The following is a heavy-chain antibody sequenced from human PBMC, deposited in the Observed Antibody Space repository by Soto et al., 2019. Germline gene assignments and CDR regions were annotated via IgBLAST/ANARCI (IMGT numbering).Heavy chain of an antibody. CDR1: GFTFRGSA. D-gene: IGHD4-17*01. V-gene: IGHV3-73*02. J-gene: IGHJ3*02. CDR3: TRTMTTAAFDI. Sequence: EVQLVESGGGLVQPGGSLKLSCAASGFTFRGSAMHWVRQASGKGLEWVGRIRSKANSYATAYAASVKGRFTISRDDSKNTPYLPMNSLKTEDTAFYYCTRTMTTAAFDIWGQGTMVTVSS. CDR2: IRSKANSYAT.